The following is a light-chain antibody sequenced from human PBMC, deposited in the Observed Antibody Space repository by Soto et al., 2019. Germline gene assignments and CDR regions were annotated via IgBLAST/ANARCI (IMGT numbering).Light chain of an antibody. V-gene: IGKV1-5*01. Sequence: EIPMTQSASTLSASVGDSVTIXCRASHSFGCGVAWFEQNPGKAPKLLIXDASSLESGTTYRFSGRRSGTQFTLTINGLQPDVFATYYCQQYDNYKPLTFGGGTKVDI. CDR2: DAS. CDR1: HSFGCG. J-gene: IGKJ4*01. CDR3: QQYDNYKPLT.